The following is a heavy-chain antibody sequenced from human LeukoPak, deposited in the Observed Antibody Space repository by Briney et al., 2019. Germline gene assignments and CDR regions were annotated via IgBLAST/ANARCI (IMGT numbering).Heavy chain of an antibody. CDR2: INHSGST. CDR1: GGSFSGYY. J-gene: IGHJ4*02. Sequence: SETLSLTCAVYGGSFSGYYWSWIRQPPGKGLEWIGEINHSGSTNYNPSLKSRVTISVDTSKNQFSLKLSSVTAADTAVYYCARESRESKLANYFYDSSGFSNIDYWGQETLVTVSS. D-gene: IGHD3-22*01. V-gene: IGHV4-34*01. CDR3: ARESRESKLANYFYDSSGFSNIDY.